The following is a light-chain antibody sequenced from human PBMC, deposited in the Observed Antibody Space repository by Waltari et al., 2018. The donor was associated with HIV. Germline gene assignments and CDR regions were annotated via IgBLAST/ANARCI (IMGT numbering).Light chain of an antibody. Sequence: DIQLTQSPSFLSASVGDRVTITCRASQGINSALVWYQQKPGKVTELLIYNASTLQSGAPSSFSGTTSGPEFTLPISSLQPEDFTTYYWHPLHTYPSTFGPRTKLAIK. J-gene: IGKJ2*01. V-gene: IGKV1-9*01. CDR3: HPLHTYPST. CDR1: QGINSA. CDR2: NAS.